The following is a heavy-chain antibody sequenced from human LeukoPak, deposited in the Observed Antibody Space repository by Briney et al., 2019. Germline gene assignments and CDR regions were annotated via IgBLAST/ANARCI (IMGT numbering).Heavy chain of an antibody. CDR2: IIPIFGTA. D-gene: IGHD1-14*01. CDR1: GGTFSSYA. CDR3: AREKYEETPGEGDYYYMDV. Sequence: ASVKVSCKASGGTFSSYAISWVRQAPGQGLEWMGRIIPIFGTANYAQKFQGRVTITTDESTSTAYMELSSLRSEDTAVYYCAREKYEETPGEGDYYYMDVWGKGTTVTVSS. V-gene: IGHV1-69*05. J-gene: IGHJ6*03.